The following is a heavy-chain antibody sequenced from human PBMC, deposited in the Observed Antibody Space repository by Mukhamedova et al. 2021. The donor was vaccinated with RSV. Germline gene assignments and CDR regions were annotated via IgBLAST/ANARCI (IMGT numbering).Heavy chain of an antibody. CDR3: AKDLDGSGSCDYYYGMDV. D-gene: IGHD3-10*01. J-gene: IGHJ6*02. V-gene: IGHV3-30*02. Sequence: YDGSNKYYADSVKGRFTISRDYSKNTLYLQMNSLRAEDTAMYYCAKDLDGSGSCDYYYGMDVWGQGTTVTVPS. CDR2: YDGSNK.